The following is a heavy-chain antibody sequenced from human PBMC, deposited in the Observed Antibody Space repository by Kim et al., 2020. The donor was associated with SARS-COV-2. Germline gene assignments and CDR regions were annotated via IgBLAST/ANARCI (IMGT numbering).Heavy chain of an antibody. J-gene: IGHJ6*02. Sequence: SVKVSCKASGGTFSSYAISWVRQAPGQGLEWMGRIIPILGIANYAQKFQGRVTITADKSTSTAYMELSSLRSEDTAVYYCARGIVVVPAAIQSYYYYGMDVWGQGTTVTVSS. CDR2: IIPILGIA. CDR1: GGTFSSYA. D-gene: IGHD2-2*02. V-gene: IGHV1-69*04. CDR3: ARGIVVVPAAIQSYYYYGMDV.